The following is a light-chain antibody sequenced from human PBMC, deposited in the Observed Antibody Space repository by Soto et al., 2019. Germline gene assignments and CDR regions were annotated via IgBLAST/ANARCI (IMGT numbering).Light chain of an antibody. CDR1: QSISTW. J-gene: IGKJ1*01. Sequence: DIQMTQSPSTLSASVGDRVSITCRASQSISTWLAWYQQRPGQAPNLLIYKASTLQSGVPSRFSGSGSGTDFTPTNSNLQPEDVATYYCQKYNIAPSWTFGQGTKVDIK. V-gene: IGKV1-5*03. CDR2: KAS. CDR3: QKYNIAPSWT.